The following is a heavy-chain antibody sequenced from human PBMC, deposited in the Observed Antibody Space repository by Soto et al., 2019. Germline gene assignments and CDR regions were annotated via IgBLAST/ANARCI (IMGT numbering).Heavy chain of an antibody. CDR1: GGTFSSYA. CDR2: IIPIFGTA. Sequence: SVKVSCKASGGTFSSYAISWVRQAPGQGLEWMGGIIPIFGTANYAQKFQGRVTITADESTSTAYMELSSLRSEDTAVYYCARGRLGELSSKRYYYYYGMAVWGQGTTVTVSS. CDR3: ARGRLGELSSKRYYYYYGMAV. V-gene: IGHV1-69*13. D-gene: IGHD3-16*02. J-gene: IGHJ6*02.